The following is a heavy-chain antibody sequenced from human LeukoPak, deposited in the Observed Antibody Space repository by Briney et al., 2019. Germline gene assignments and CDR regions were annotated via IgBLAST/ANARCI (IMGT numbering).Heavy chain of an antibody. J-gene: IGHJ3*02. CDR3: ARVRVGAFDI. CDR1: GFTFSSYD. Sequence: TGGSLRLSCAASGFTFSSYDMHWVRQATGKGLEWVSAIGTAGDTYYPGSVKGRFTISRENAKNTLYLQMNSLRAGDTAVYYCARVRVGAFDIWGQGTMVTVSS. V-gene: IGHV3-13*01. CDR2: IGTAGDT. D-gene: IGHD3-10*01.